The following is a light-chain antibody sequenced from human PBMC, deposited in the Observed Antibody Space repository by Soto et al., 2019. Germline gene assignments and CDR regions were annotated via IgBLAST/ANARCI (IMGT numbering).Light chain of an antibody. V-gene: IGKV3-20*01. CDR2: RAS. CDR3: QQRGTSPFT. CDR1: QSGSSTY. J-gene: IGKJ2*01. Sequence: EIVLTQSPGTLSLSPGERATLSCRASQSGSSTYLTWYQHKPGQAPRLLIYRASRRVAGIPDRFSGSGAGTDFALTITRLEPEGFAMYYFQQRGTSPFTFGQGNKLEIK.